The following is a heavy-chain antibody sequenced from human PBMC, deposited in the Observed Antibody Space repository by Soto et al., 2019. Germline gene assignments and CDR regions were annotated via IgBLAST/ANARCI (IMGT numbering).Heavy chain of an antibody. CDR3: SRGSFGYYGP. D-gene: IGHD2-2*03. J-gene: IGHJ5*02. CDR1: GIRLSKHA. Sequence: GRSLRCSGNSSGIRLSKHAMTWVPQAPWQRLKWVGIISYTPYGGKTDCAASLTGRFSISRCDSASIAYLQMNSLKTEGSGLSYCSRGSFGYYGPWSPGTLGTAS. V-gene: IGHV3-49*04. CDR2: ISYTPYGGKT.